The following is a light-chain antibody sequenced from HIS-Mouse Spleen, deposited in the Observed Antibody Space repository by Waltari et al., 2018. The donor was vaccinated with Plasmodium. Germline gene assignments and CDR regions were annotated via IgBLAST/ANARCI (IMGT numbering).Light chain of an antibody. CDR3: CSYAGSRMV. J-gene: IGLJ2*01. V-gene: IGLV2-23*01. CDR2: EGS. CDR1: TSDVGSYHL. Sequence: QSALTQPASVSGSPGQSITISCTGTTSDVGSYHLVSWYHQHPGKAPKLMIYEGSKRPSGVSNRFSGSKSGNTASLTISGLQAEDEADYYCCSYAGSRMVFGGGTKLTVL.